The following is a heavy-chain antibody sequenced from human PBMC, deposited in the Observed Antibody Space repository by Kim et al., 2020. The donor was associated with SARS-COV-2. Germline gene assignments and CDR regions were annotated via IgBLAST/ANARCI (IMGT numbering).Heavy chain of an antibody. CDR2: IYYSGST. Sequence: SETLSLTCTVSGGSISSYYWSWIRQPPGKGLEWIGYIYYSGSTNYNPSLKSRVTISVDTSKNQFSLKLSSVTAADTAVYYCARDGGGSSGRYYYYGMDVWGQGTTVTVSS. CDR1: GGSISSYY. CDR3: ARDGGGSSGRYYYYGMDV. J-gene: IGHJ6*02. V-gene: IGHV4-59*01. D-gene: IGHD3-22*01.